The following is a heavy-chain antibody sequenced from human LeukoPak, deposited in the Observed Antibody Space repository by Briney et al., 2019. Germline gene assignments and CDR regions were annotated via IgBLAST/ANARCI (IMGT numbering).Heavy chain of an antibody. Sequence: SGPTLVKPTQTLTLTCTFSGFSLSTSGVGVGWIRQPPGKALEWLALIYWNDDKRHSPSLKSRLTITKDTSKNQVVLTMTNMDPVDTATYYCAHSGTVTTPHDAFDIWGQGTMVTVSS. J-gene: IGHJ3*02. V-gene: IGHV2-5*01. CDR2: IYWNDDK. CDR3: AHSGTVTTPHDAFDI. CDR1: GFSLSTSGVG. D-gene: IGHD4-17*01.